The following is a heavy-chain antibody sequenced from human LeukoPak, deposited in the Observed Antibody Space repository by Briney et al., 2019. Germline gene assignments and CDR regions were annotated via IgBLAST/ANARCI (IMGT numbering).Heavy chain of an antibody. CDR3: ARDFPGDTGVFDY. J-gene: IGHJ4*02. D-gene: IGHD4-23*01. Sequence: PGGSLRLSCAASGFTFSSYSMNWVRQAPGKGLEWVSSISSSSSYIYYADSVEGRFTISRDNAKNSLYLQMNSLRAEDTAVYYCARDFPGDTGVFDYWAREPWSPSPQ. CDR1: GFTFSSYS. V-gene: IGHV3-21*01. CDR2: ISSSSSYI.